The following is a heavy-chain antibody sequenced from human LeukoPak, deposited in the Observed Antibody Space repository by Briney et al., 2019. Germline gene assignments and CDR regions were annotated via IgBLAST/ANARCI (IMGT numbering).Heavy chain of an antibody. J-gene: IGHJ6*02. Sequence: PGGSLRLSCAASGFTVSSNYMSWVRQAPGKGLEWVSVIYSGGSTYYADSVKGRSTISRDNSKNTLYLQMNSLRAEDTAVYYCARPYGDGTIYGMDVWGQGTTVTVSS. D-gene: IGHD4-17*01. CDR2: IYSGGST. CDR1: GFTVSSNY. V-gene: IGHV3-66*01. CDR3: ARPYGDGTIYGMDV.